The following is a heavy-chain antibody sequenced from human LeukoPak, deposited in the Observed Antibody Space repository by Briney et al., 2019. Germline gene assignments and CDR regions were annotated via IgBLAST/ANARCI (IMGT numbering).Heavy chain of an antibody. CDR3: AREGGSIAARFDY. V-gene: IGHV1-46*01. Sequence: ASVKVSCKASGGTFSSYAISWVRQAPGQGLEWMGIINPSGGSTSYAQKFQGRVTMTRDMSTSTVYMELSSLRSEDTAVYYCAREGGSIAARFDYWGQGTLVTVSS. D-gene: IGHD6-6*01. CDR2: INPSGGST. J-gene: IGHJ4*02. CDR1: GGTFSSYA.